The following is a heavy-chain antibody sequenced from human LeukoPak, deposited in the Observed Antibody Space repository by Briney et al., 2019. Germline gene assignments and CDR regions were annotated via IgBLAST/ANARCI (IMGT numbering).Heavy chain of an antibody. V-gene: IGHV3-30*04. Sequence: PGGSLRLSCAASGFTFSSYAMHWVRQAPGKGLEWVAVISYDGSNKYYADSVKGRFTISRDNSKNTLYLQMNSLRAEDTAVYYCARGLDIVLMVYAIVSGAFDIWGQGTMVTVSS. J-gene: IGHJ3*02. CDR2: ISYDGSNK. CDR1: GFTFSSYA. CDR3: ARGLDIVLMVYAIVSGAFDI. D-gene: IGHD2-8*01.